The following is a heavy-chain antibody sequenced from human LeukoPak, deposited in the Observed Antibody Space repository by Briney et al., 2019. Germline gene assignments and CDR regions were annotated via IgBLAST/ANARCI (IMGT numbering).Heavy chain of an antibody. V-gene: IGHV3-74*01. Sequence: GGSLRLSCVASGFTFSNDWMHWVRQAPGKGLVWVSRLYSEGGRTYYADPVKGRFTISRDNAKNTLYLQMNSLRVEDTAVYYCSRGLGQPVDYWGQGALVTVSS. D-gene: IGHD6-6*01. CDR2: LYSEGGRT. CDR1: GFTFSNDW. J-gene: IGHJ4*02. CDR3: SRGLGQPVDY.